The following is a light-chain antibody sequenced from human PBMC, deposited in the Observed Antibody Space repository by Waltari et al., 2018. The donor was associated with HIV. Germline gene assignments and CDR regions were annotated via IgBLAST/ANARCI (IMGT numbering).Light chain of an antibody. CDR1: SSDVGGYNY. J-gene: IGLJ1*01. V-gene: IGLV2-11*01. CDR3: CSYAGSYTYV. CDR2: DVS. Sequence: QSALTQPRSVSGSPGQSVTISCTGTSSDVGGYNYVSWYQQHPGKAPKLMIYDVSKRPSGVPDRSAGSKSGKTASLTISGLQAEDEADYYCCSYAGSYTYVFGTGTKVTVL.